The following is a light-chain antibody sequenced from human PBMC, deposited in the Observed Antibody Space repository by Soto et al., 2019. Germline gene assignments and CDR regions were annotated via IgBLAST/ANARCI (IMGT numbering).Light chain of an antibody. Sequence: DIQMTQSPSSLSASVGDRVTITCQASQDISNYLNWYQQKPGKAPKLLIYDASNLETGVPSRFSGSGSGTDFTLTITSLQPEDFATYYCQQSHSHPFTFGQGTRLEIK. CDR3: QQSHSHPFT. V-gene: IGKV1-33*01. CDR2: DAS. CDR1: QDISNY. J-gene: IGKJ5*01.